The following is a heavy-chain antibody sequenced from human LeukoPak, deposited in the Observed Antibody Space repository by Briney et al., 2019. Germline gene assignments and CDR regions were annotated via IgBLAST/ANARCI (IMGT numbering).Heavy chain of an antibody. CDR2: ISWDSTGI. D-gene: IGHD3-16*01. Sequence: SLRLSCAASRFTFDDYAMHWVRQVPGKGLEWVAGISWDSTGIGYADSVKGRFTISRDNAKSSLYLQMNSLRTEDMALYYCAKFNRGALENWGQGTMVTVSS. J-gene: IGHJ3*02. V-gene: IGHV3-9*03. CDR3: AKFNRGALEN. CDR1: RFTFDDYA.